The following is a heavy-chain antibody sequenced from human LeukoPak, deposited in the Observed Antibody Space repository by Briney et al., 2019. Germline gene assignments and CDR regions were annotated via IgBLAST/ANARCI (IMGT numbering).Heavy chain of an antibody. J-gene: IGHJ4*02. CDR1: GFTFSSYA. D-gene: IGHD6-13*01. Sequence: TGGSLRLSCAASGFTFSSYAMSWVRQAPGKGLEWVSAISGSGGSTYYADSVKGRFTISRDNSKNTLYLQMNSLRAEDTAVYYCARDRASSSWAIDYWGQGTLVTVSS. CDR3: ARDRASSSWAIDY. CDR2: ISGSGGST. V-gene: IGHV3-23*01.